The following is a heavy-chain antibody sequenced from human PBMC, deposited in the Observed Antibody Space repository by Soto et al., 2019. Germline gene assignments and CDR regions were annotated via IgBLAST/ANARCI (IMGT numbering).Heavy chain of an antibody. V-gene: IGHV4-39*01. Sequence: SETLSLTCTVSGGSISSSSYYWSWIRQPPGKGLEWIGSIYYSGSTYYNPSLKSRVTISVDTSKNQFSLKLSSVTAADTAVYYFAKLTAAQGIVLRAWFAPWGQGTPVTVSS. J-gene: IGHJ5*02. D-gene: IGHD1-26*01. CDR3: AKLTAAQGIVLRAWFAP. CDR2: IYYSGST. CDR1: GGSISSSSYY.